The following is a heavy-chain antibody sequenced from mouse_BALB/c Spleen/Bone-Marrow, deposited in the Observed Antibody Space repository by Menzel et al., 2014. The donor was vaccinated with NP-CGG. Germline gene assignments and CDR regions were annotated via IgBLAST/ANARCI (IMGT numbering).Heavy chain of an antibody. J-gene: IGHJ2*01. CDR2: ISSGGSYT. Sequence: EVQLQESGGGLVKPGGSLKLSRAASGFTFSSYAMSWVRQTPEKRLEWVATISSGGSYTYYPDSVKGRFTISRDNAKNTLYLQMSSLRSEDTAMYYCARHGITRLLDYWGQGTTLTVSS. V-gene: IGHV5-9-3*01. CDR1: GFTFSSYA. D-gene: IGHD2-4*01. CDR3: ARHGITRLLDY.